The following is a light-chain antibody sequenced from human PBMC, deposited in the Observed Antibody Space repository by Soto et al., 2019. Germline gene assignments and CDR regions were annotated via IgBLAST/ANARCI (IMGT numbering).Light chain of an antibody. Sequence: IQLTQSPSSLSASVGDRVTITCRASQDIAIYLAWYQQKPGEAPKLLIYAASTLYGGVPSRFSGSGSGTDFTLTISSLQPEDFATYYCQQSYCTPLTFGGGTKVDIK. J-gene: IGKJ4*01. V-gene: IGKV1-39*01. CDR3: QQSYCTPLT. CDR2: AAS. CDR1: QDIAIY.